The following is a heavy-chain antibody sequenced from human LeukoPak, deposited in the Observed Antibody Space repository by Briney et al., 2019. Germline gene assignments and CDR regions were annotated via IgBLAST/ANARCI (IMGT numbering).Heavy chain of an antibody. CDR1: GFSVSDYS. Sequence: GGSLRLSCAASGFSVSDYSICWIRQSPGKWPEWLSYVMSGRGSTNYADSVKGRFTISRDNAKNSVALQLDGLRADDTAVYFCTRERRGSYYAFESWGQGTLVTVSS. V-gene: IGHV3-11*05. D-gene: IGHD3-16*01. CDR2: VMSGRGST. J-gene: IGHJ4*02. CDR3: TRERRGSYYAFES.